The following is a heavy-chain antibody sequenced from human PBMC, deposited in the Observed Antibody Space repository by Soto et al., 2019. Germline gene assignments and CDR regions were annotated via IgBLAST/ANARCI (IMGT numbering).Heavy chain of an antibody. Sequence: PGGSLRLSCAASGFTFSSYGMHWVRQAPGKGLEWVAVIWYDGSNKYYADSVKGRFTISRDNSKNTLYLQMNSLRAEDTAVYYCAKFAGARYYYDSSGYFDYWGQGSLVTVSS. CDR3: AKFAGARYYYDSSGYFDY. CDR2: IWYDGSNK. J-gene: IGHJ4*02. CDR1: GFTFSSYG. V-gene: IGHV3-33*06. D-gene: IGHD3-22*01.